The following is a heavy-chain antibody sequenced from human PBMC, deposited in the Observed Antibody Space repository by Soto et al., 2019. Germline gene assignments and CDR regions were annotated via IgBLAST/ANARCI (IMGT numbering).Heavy chain of an antibody. V-gene: IGHV5-10-1*01. Sequence: GESLKISCKGSGYSFTSYWISWVRQMPGKGLEWMGRIDPSDSYTNYSPSFQGHVTISADKSISTAYLQWSSLKASDTAMYYCGTQDSAKPPRYYYYYYGMDVWGQGTTVTVSS. D-gene: IGHD5-18*01. CDR1: GYSFTSYW. CDR3: GTQDSAKPPRYYYYYYGMDV. CDR2: IDPSDSYT. J-gene: IGHJ6*02.